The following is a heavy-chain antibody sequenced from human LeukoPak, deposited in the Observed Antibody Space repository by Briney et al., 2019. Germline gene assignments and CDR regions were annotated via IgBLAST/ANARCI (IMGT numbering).Heavy chain of an antibody. CDR2: ISAYNGNT. Sequence: ASVKVSCKASGYTFTSYGISWVRQAPGQGLEWMGWISAYNGNTNYAQKLQGRVTMTTDTSTSTAYMELRSLRSDDTAVYYCARGRDYGDYLNLFDYWGQGTLVTVSS. CDR3: ARGRDYGDYLNLFDY. V-gene: IGHV1-18*01. D-gene: IGHD4-17*01. J-gene: IGHJ4*02. CDR1: GYTFTSYG.